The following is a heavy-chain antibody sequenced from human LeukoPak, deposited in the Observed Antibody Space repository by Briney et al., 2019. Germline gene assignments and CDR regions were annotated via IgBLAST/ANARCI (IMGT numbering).Heavy chain of an antibody. CDR1: GGSFSGYY. CDR3: ARGPYSSSWYSPYYYGMDV. CDR2: INHSGST. Sequence: SETLSLTCAVYGGSFSGYYWSWIRQPPVKGLEWIGEINHSGSTNYNPSLKSRVTISVDTSKSQFSLKLSSVTAADTAVYYCARGPYSSSWYSPYYYGMDVWGQGTTVTVSS. J-gene: IGHJ6*02. D-gene: IGHD6-13*01. V-gene: IGHV4-34*01.